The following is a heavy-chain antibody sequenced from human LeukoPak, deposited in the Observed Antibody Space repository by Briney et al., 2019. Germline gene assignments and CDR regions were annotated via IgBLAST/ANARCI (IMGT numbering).Heavy chain of an antibody. Sequence: TGGSLRLSCAASAFTFSTYAMSWVRQAPGKGLEWVSAISGSGGSTYYADSVKGRFTISRDNSKNTLFLQMNSLRAEDTAVYYCAKRTDYSNYGPFDYWGQGTLVTVSS. CDR1: AFTFSTYA. CDR3: AKRTDYSNYGPFDY. CDR2: ISGSGGST. V-gene: IGHV3-23*01. D-gene: IGHD4-11*01. J-gene: IGHJ4*02.